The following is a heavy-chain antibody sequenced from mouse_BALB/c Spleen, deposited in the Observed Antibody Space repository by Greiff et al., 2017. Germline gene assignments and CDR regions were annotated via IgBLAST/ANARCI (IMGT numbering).Heavy chain of an antibody. CDR2: ISYDGSN. CDR1: GYSITSGYY. CDR3: AREGSTTATLYFDD. Sequence: ESGPGLVKPSQSLSLTCSVTGYSITSGYYWNWIRQFPGNKLEWMGYISYDGSNNYNPSLKNRISITRDTSKNQFFLKLNSVTTEDTATYDCAREGSTTATLYFDDWGQGTTLTVSS. J-gene: IGHJ2*01. V-gene: IGHV3-6*02. D-gene: IGHD1-2*01.